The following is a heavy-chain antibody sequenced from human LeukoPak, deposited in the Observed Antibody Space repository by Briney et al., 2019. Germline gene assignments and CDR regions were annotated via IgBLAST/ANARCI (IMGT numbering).Heavy chain of an antibody. V-gene: IGHV1-2*02. CDR3: ARKSPYYYGSGKGWFDP. J-gene: IGHJ5*02. CDR1: GYTFTGYY. CDR2: INPNSGGT. Sequence: ASVKVSCKASGYTFTGYYMHWVRQAPGQGLEWMGWINPNSGGTNYAQKFQGRVTMTRDTSVSTAYMELSRLRSDDTAVYYCARKSPYYYGSGKGWFDPWGQGTLVTVSS. D-gene: IGHD3-10*01.